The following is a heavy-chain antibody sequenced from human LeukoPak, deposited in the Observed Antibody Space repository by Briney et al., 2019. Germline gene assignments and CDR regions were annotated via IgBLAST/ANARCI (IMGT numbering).Heavy chain of an antibody. V-gene: IGHV3-7*01. CDR3: ASSWFHDH. J-gene: IGHJ4*02. CDR1: GFTFSSYS. D-gene: IGHD6-13*01. Sequence: GGSLRLSCAASGFTFSSYSMNWVRQAPGKGLEWVANIKQDGSEKYYVDSVKGRFTISRDNAKNSLYLQMNSLRAEDTAVYYCASSWFHDHWGQGTLVTVSS. CDR2: IKQDGSEK.